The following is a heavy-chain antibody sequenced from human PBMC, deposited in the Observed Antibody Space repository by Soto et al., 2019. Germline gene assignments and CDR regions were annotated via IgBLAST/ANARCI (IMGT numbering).Heavy chain of an antibody. D-gene: IGHD2-15*01. CDR3: ARSACSGGSCYSYYYYGMDV. Sequence: GGSLRLSCAASGFTFSSYEMNWVRQAPGKGLEWVSYISSSGSTIYYADSVKGRFTISRDNAKNSLYLQMSSLRAEDTAVYYCARSACSGGSCYSYYYYGMDVWGQGTTVTVSS. V-gene: IGHV3-48*03. J-gene: IGHJ6*02. CDR2: ISSSGSTI. CDR1: GFTFSSYE.